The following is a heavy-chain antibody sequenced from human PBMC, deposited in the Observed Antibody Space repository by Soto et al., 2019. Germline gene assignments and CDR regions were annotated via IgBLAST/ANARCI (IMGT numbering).Heavy chain of an antibody. CDR1: GYSFTTYG. CDR3: GRVSSGWYGPEYFDL. CDR2: ISTYNGNT. J-gene: IGHJ2*01. Sequence: QVQLVQSGAEVKKPGASVKVSCKASGYSFTTYGISWVRQAPGQGLEWMGWISTYNGNTNYAQKRQGRVTMTTDTSTSTAYMELRSLRSDDTAVYYCGRVSSGWYGPEYFDLWGRGTLVTVSS. V-gene: IGHV1-18*01. D-gene: IGHD6-19*01.